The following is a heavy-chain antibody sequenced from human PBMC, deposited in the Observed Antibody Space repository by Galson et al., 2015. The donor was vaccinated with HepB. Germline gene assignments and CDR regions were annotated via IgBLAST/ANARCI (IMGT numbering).Heavy chain of an antibody. J-gene: IGHJ4*02. D-gene: IGHD3-22*01. CDR3: ARADQGYYDSSGYY. V-gene: IGHV1-3*01. CDR2: INAGNGNT. Sequence: SVKVSCKASVYTFTSYTMHWVRQAPGQRLEWMGWINAGNGNTKYSQKFQGRVTITRDTSASTAYMELSSLRSEDTAVYYCARADQGYYDSSGYYWGQGTLVTVSS. CDR1: VYTFTSYT.